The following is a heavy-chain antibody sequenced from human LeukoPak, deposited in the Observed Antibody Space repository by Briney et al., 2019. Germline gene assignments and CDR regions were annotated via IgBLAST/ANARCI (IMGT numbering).Heavy chain of an antibody. V-gene: IGHV3-30-3*01. Sequence: PGGSLRLSCAASGFTFSSYAMHWVRQAPGKGLEWVAVISYDGSNKYYADSVKGRFTISRDNSKNTLYLQMNSLRAEDTAVYYCATVPATAFDYWGQGTLVTVSS. CDR3: ATVPATAFDY. CDR1: GFTFSSYA. D-gene: IGHD2-2*01. CDR2: ISYDGSNK. J-gene: IGHJ4*02.